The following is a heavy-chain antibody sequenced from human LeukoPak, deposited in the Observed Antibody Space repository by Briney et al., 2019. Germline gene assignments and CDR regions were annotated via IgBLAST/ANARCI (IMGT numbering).Heavy chain of an antibody. CDR2: LFHSGTR. CDR1: GGSITSYY. CDR3: ARRRGWKQQLVYFDY. V-gene: IGHV4-59*08. Sequence: SETLSLTCTVSGGSITSYYWSWIRQPPGKGLEWIGYLFHSGTRRYNPSLKSRVTISADTTKNQIFLTLNSTTATDTAVYYCARRRGWKQQLVYFDYWGQGTLATVSS. J-gene: IGHJ4*02. D-gene: IGHD6-13*01.